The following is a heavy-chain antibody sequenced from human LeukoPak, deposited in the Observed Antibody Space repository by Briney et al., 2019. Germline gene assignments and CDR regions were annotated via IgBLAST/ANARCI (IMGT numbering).Heavy chain of an antibody. CDR1: GFTFSSYG. CDR3: AKPSYYYGSGSYPMDV. CDR2: ISYDGSNK. D-gene: IGHD3-10*01. Sequence: GGSLRLSCAASGFTFSSYGMHWVRQAPGKGLEWVAVISYDGSNKYYADSVKGRFTISRDNSKNTLYLQMNSLRAEDTAVYYCAKPSYYYGSGSYPMDVWGQGTTVTVSS. V-gene: IGHV3-30*18. J-gene: IGHJ6*02.